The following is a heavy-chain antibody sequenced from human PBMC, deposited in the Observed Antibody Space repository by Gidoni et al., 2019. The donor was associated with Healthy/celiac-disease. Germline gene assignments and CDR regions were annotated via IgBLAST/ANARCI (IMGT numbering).Heavy chain of an antibody. V-gene: IGHV1-69*12. CDR2: IIPIFGTA. CDR1: GGTFSRCA. Sequence: QVQMVQSGAEVKKPGYSEKVSCKAAGGTFSRCAISWVRQDPGQGIEWMGGIIPIFGTANYAQKFQGRVTITADESTSTAYMELSSLRSEDTAVYYCARDPINYYDSSGYLKRGAFDIWGQGTMVTVSS. J-gene: IGHJ3*02. D-gene: IGHD3-22*01. CDR3: ARDPINYYDSSGYLKRGAFDI.